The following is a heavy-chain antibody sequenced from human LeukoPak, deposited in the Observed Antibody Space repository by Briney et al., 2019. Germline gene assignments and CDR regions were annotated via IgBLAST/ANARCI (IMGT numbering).Heavy chain of an antibody. Sequence: GGSLRLSCAASGFTFSSYSMNRVRQAPGKGLEWVSYISSSSSTIYYADSVKGRFTISRDNAKNSLYLQMNSLRAEDTAVYYCARQKTGYSSSWPYDAFDIWGQGTMVTVSS. CDR3: ARQKTGYSSSWPYDAFDI. CDR2: ISSSSSTI. D-gene: IGHD6-13*01. V-gene: IGHV3-48*01. CDR1: GFTFSSYS. J-gene: IGHJ3*02.